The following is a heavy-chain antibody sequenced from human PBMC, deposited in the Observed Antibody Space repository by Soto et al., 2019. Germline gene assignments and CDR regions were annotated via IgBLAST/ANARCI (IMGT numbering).Heavy chain of an antibody. D-gene: IGHD3-16*01. CDR3: ARAPPFFASGMDV. CDR2: ISAYNGNT. CDR1: LYTLTSYG. V-gene: IGHV1-18*04. J-gene: IGHJ6*02. Sequence: GASVAVSCEASLYTLTSYGLSCVRQAPGQGLEWMGWISAYNGNTNYAQKLQGRVTMTTDTSTSTAYMELRSLRSDDTAVYYCARAPPFFASGMDVWGQGTTVTVSS.